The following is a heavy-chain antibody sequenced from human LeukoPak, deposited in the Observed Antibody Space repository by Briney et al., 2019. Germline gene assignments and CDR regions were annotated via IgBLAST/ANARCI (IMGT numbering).Heavy chain of an antibody. CDR2: INPNSGGT. CDR1: GYTFTGYY. Sequence: ASVKVSCKASGYTFTGYYMHWVRQAPGQGLEWMGWINPNSGGTNYAQKFQGRVTMTRDTSISTAYMELSRLRSDDTAVYYCATLWASSATYYYDSSGYGAFDIWGQGTMVTVSS. V-gene: IGHV1-2*02. D-gene: IGHD3-22*01. J-gene: IGHJ3*02. CDR3: ATLWASSATYYYDSSGYGAFDI.